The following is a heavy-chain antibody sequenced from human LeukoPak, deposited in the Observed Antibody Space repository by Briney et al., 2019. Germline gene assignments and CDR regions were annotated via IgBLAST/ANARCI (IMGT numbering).Heavy chain of an antibody. V-gene: IGHV6-1*01. CDR1: VDSLSSNSAA. CDR3: ARDRGSGGALQDPYYYYYGMDV. CDR2: TYYRSKWYN. Sequence: SQTLSLTCAISVDSLSSNSAAWNWIRQSPSRGLEWLGRTYYRSKWYNDYAVSVKSRITINPDTSKNQFSLQLNSVTPEDTAVCYCARDRGSGGALQDPYYYYYGMDVWGQGTTVTVSS. D-gene: IGHD1-26*01. J-gene: IGHJ6*02.